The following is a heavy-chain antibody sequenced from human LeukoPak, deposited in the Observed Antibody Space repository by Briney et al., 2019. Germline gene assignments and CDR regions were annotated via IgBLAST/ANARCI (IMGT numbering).Heavy chain of an antibody. CDR3: ARLLVEVGDDY. CDR1: GGSFSGYY. Sequence: SETLSLTCAVYGGSFSGYYWSWIRQPPGKGLEWIGEINHSGSTNYNPSLKSRVTISVDMSKNQFSLKLSSVTAADTAVYYCARLLVEVGDDYWGQGTLVTVSS. J-gene: IGHJ4*02. D-gene: IGHD6-13*01. V-gene: IGHV4-34*01. CDR2: INHSGST.